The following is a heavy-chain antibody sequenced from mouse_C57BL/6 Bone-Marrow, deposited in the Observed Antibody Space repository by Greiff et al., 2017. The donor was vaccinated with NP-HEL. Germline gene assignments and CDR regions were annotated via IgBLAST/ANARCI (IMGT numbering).Heavy chain of an antibody. CDR1: GFTFSSYA. J-gene: IGHJ2*01. Sequence: EVMLVESGGGLVKPGGSLKLSCAASGFTFSSYAMSWVRQTPEKRLEWVATISDGGSYTYYPDNVKGRFTISRDNAKNNLYLQMSHLKSEDTAMYYCARDRGLLREGRNFDYWGQGTTLTVSS. CDR3: ARDRGLLREGRNFDY. CDR2: ISDGGSYT. D-gene: IGHD1-1*01. V-gene: IGHV5-4*01.